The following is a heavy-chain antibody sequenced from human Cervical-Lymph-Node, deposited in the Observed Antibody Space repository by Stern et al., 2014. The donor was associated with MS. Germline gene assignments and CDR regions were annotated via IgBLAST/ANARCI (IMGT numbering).Heavy chain of an antibody. J-gene: IGHJ5*02. D-gene: IGHD3-10*01. CDR3: ARSYYYGSGSYNWFDP. Sequence: VQLVESGPGLVKPSQTLSLTCTVSGGSISRGGYYWSWIRQHPGKGLEWIGYIYYSGSTYYNPSLKSRVTISVDTSKNQFSLKLSSVTAADTAVYYCARSYYYGSGSYNWFDPWGQGTLVTVSS. CDR1: GGSISRGGYY. CDR2: IYYSGST. V-gene: IGHV4-31*03.